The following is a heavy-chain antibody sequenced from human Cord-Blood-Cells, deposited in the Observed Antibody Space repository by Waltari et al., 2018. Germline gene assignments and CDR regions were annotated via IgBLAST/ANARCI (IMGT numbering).Heavy chain of an antibody. V-gene: IGHV4-59*01. CDR3: ARHCGGDCYDAFDI. CDR2: LYYSGST. Sequence: QVQLQESGPGLVKPSETLSLTCTVSGGPISSYYWSWIRQHPGKGLEWIGYLYYSGSTNYNPSLKSRVTISVDTSKNQFSLKLSSVTAADTAVYYCARHCGGDCYDAFDIWGQGTMVTVSS. J-gene: IGHJ3*02. D-gene: IGHD2-21*01. CDR1: GGPISSYY.